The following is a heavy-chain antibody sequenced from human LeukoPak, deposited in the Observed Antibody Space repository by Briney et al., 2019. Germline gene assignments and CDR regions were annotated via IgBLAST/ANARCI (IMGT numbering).Heavy chain of an antibody. CDR2: INHSGST. J-gene: IGHJ4*02. CDR3: ARGLETYYDFWSGYDRGRYFDY. D-gene: IGHD3-3*01. CDR1: GGSFSGYY. Sequence: SETLSLTCAVYGGSFSGYYWSWIRQPPGKGLEWIVEINHSGSTNYNPSLKSRVTISVDTSKNQFSLKLSSVTAADTAVYYCARGLETYYDFWSGYDRGRYFDYWGQGTLVTVSS. V-gene: IGHV4-34*01.